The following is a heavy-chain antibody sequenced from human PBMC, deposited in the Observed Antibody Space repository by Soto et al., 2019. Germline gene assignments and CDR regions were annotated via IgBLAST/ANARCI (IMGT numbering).Heavy chain of an antibody. CDR1: GESISSSSSD. V-gene: IGHV4-39*01. CDR3: AGLSPYERSGYQLNY. D-gene: IGHD3-22*01. Sequence: PSESLSLTCTVSGESISSSSSDWGWFRQPPGKGLEWVGSIYYLGNTYYNPSLGSRVTISVDTSKNQVSLKLRSVTAADTAVWEGAGLSPYERSGYQLNYRGQADLITVS. J-gene: IGHJ4*02. CDR2: IYYLGNT.